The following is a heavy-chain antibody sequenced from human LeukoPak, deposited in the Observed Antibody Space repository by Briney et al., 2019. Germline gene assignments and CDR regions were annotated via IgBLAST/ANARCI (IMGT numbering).Heavy chain of an antibody. J-gene: IGHJ4*02. CDR1: GFTFSSYG. CDR3: AKDPSTSEGGSGYDFALLFDY. V-gene: IGHV3-30*18. CDR2: ISYDGSNK. Sequence: PGGSLRLSCAASGFTFSSYGMHWVRQAPGKGLEWVAVISYDGSNKCYADSVKGRFTISRDNSKNTLYLQMNSLRAEDTAVYYCAKDPSTSEGGSGYDFALLFDYWGQGTLVTVSS. D-gene: IGHD5-12*01.